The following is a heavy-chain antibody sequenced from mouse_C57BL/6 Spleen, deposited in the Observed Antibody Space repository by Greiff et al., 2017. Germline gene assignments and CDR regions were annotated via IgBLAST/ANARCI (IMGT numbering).Heavy chain of an antibody. V-gene: IGHV1-85*01. CDR1: GYTFTSND. J-gene: IGHJ4*01. CDR2: IYPRDGST. Sequence: VQLQQSGPELVKPGASVKLSCKASGYTFTSNDINWVKQRPGQGLEWIGWIYPRDGSTKYNEKFKGKATLTVDTSSSTAYMELHSLTSEDSAVYFCAKGGYGDAMDYWGQGTSVTVSS. D-gene: IGHD2-2*01. CDR3: AKGGYGDAMDY.